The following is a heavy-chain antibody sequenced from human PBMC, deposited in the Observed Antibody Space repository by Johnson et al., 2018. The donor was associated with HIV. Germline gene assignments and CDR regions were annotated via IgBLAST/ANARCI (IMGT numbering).Heavy chain of an antibody. Sequence: QMQLVESGGGMVQPGRSLRLSCAASGFTFDDYGMHWVRQAPGKGLEWVAFIRYDGSNKYYVDSVKGRFTISRDNAKNSLSLQMNSLRAEDTAVYYCARHQVVDDAFDIWGQGTMVTVSS. CDR1: GFTFDDYG. V-gene: IGHV3-33*08. CDR3: ARHQVVDDAFDI. J-gene: IGHJ3*02. CDR2: IRYDGSNK. D-gene: IGHD5-12*01.